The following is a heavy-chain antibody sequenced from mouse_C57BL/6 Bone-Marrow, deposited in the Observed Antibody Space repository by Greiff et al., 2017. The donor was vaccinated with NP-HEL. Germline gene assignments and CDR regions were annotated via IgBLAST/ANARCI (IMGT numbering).Heavy chain of an antibody. D-gene: IGHD1-1*01. V-gene: IGHV1-15*01. CDR1: GYTFTDYE. CDR2: IDPETGGT. CDR3: TSHYYGSSYDY. J-gene: IGHJ2*01. Sequence: VQLQQSGVELVRPGASVTLSCKASGYTFTDYEMHWVKQTPVHGLEWIGAIDPETGGTAYNQKFKGKAILTADKSSSTAYMELRSLTSEDSAVYYCTSHYYGSSYDYWGQGTTLTVSS.